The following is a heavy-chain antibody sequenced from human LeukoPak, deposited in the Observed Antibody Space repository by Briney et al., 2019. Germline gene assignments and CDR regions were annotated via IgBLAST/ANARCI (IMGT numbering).Heavy chain of an antibody. CDR1: GYTFTGYY. V-gene: IGHV1-2*02. CDR3: ARDMWDYVWGSYSNVDY. J-gene: IGHJ4*02. D-gene: IGHD3-16*01. CDR2: INPNSGGT. Sequence: ASVKVSCKASGYTFTGYYMHWVRQAPGQGLEWRGWINPNSGGTNYAQKFQGRVTMTRDTSISTAYMELSRLRSDDTAVYYCARDMWDYVWGSYSNVDYWGQGTLVTVSS.